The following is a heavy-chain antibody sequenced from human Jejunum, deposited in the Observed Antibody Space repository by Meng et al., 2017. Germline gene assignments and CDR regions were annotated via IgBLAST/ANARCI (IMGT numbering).Heavy chain of an antibody. CDR2: TYYRSKWYN. J-gene: IGHJ4*02. CDR3: ARVRGGVFEN. D-gene: IGHD3-10*01. V-gene: IGHV6-1*01. Sequence: QVQLHQPGPGLVKPSQTPSRTCAISGDSVSSTGAAWNWIRQSPSRGLEWLGRTYYRSKWYNDYAVSVKGRIAINPDTSKNHFSLQLNSVTTEDTAVYYCARVRGGVFENWGQGTLVTVSS. CDR1: GDSVSSTGAA.